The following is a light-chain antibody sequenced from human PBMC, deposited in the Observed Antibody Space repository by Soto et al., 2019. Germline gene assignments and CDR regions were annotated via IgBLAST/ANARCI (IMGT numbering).Light chain of an antibody. Sequence: VLTQPPSASGTPGQRVTISWSGGNSNIGTNYVYWYQHLPGATPKLLIYRNNHRPSGVPDRFSASKSGTSASLAINGLRSEDEANYYCAGWDDSLHGLVFGTGTKVTVL. CDR1: NSNIGTNY. J-gene: IGLJ1*01. V-gene: IGLV1-47*01. CDR2: RNN. CDR3: AGWDDSLHGLV.